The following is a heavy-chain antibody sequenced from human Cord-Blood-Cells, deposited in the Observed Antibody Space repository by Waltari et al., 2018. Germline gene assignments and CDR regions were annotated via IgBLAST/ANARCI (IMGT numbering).Heavy chain of an antibody. CDR1: GGSISSSSYY. CDR2: VYYSGST. D-gene: IGHD5-18*01. CDR3: ARHWRGYSYGYYCDY. Sequence: QLQLQESGPGLVKPSETLSLTCTVSGGSISSSSYYWGWIRQPPGKGLEWIGSVYYSGSTYDNPSLKSRFTISGDTSKHQFSRKLSCVTAADTAVYYCARHWRGYSYGYYCDYWGQGTLVTVSS. V-gene: IGHV4-39*01. J-gene: IGHJ4*02.